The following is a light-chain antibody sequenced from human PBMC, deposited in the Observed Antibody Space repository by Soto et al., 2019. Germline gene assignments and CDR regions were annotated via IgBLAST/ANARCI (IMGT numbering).Light chain of an antibody. J-gene: IGKJ1*01. CDR2: AAS. Sequence: DIQMTQSPSSLSASVGDRVTITCRASQSISSYLNWYQQTPGKAPKLLIYAASSLQSGVPSRCSGSGSGTDFTLTISSLQPEDFATYYCQQSYSTPRTFGQGTKV. V-gene: IGKV1-39*01. CDR3: QQSYSTPRT. CDR1: QSISSY.